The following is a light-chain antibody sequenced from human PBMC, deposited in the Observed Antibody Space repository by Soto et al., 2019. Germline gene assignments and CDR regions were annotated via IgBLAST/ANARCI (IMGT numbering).Light chain of an antibody. CDR3: QQYGSSPT. Sequence: EIVLTQSPGTLSLSPWERATLSCRASQSISSNLAWYQQKPGQAPRLLIYGASTRATGIPDRFSGSGSGTDFTLTISRLEPEDFAVYYCQQYGSSPTFGQGTRLEIK. V-gene: IGKV3-20*01. CDR2: GAS. CDR1: QSISSN. J-gene: IGKJ5*01.